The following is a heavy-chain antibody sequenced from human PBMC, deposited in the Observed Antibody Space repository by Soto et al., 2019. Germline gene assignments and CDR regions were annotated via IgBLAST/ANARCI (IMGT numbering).Heavy chain of an antibody. J-gene: IGHJ6*02. CDR1: GFTFSNAW. D-gene: IGHD3-10*01. Sequence: GGSLRLSCAASGFTFSNAWMSWVRQAPGKGLEWVGRIKSKTDGGTTDYAAPVKGRFTISRDDSKNTLYLQMNSLKTEDTAVYYCTTAPLWFGDRWPYYYYGMDVWGQGTTVTVSS. V-gene: IGHV3-15*01. CDR2: IKSKTDGGTT. CDR3: TTAPLWFGDRWPYYYYGMDV.